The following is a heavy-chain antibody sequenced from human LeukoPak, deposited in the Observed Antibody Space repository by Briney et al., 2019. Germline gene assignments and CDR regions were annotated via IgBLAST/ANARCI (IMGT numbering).Heavy chain of an antibody. Sequence: SETLSLTCAVYGGSFSGYYWSWSRQPPGKGLEWIGEMNHSGSTNYNPSLKSRVTISVDTSKNQFSLKLSSVTAADTAVYYCARASSMRAFDIWGQGTMVTVSS. V-gene: IGHV4-34*01. D-gene: IGHD2-8*01. CDR1: GGSFSGYY. CDR2: MNHSGST. J-gene: IGHJ3*02. CDR3: ARASSMRAFDI.